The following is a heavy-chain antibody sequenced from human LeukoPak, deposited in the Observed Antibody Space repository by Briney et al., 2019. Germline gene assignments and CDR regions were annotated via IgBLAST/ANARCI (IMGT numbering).Heavy chain of an antibody. D-gene: IGHD3-22*01. CDR1: GFTFSNAW. CDR2: IKSKTDGGTT. V-gene: IGHV3-15*01. J-gene: IGHJ5*02. Sequence: KPGGSLRLSCAASGFTFSNAWMSWVRQAPGKGLEWVGRIKSKTDGGTTDYAAPVKGRFTISRDDSKNTLYLQMNSLKTEDTAVYYCTTPHYDGSGRSETDLGGDWFDPWGQGTLVTVSS. CDR3: TTPHYDGSGRSETDLGGDWFDP.